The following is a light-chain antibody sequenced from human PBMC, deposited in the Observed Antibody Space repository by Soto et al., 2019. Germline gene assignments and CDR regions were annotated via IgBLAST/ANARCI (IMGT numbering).Light chain of an antibody. J-gene: IGLJ1*01. CDR3: ASFRSGTILV. Sequence: QSALTQPASVSGSPGQSVTISCTGPRSDIGDSNFISWYQHSPGKAPRLLIYEVNNRPSGVSRRFSGSKAGNTASLTIPGLLDDDEADYFCASFRSGTILVFGSGTKLTVL. CDR2: EVN. V-gene: IGLV2-14*01. CDR1: RSDIGDSNF.